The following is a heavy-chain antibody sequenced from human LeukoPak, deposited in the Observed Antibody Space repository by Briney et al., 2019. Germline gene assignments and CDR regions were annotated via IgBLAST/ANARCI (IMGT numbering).Heavy chain of an antibody. Sequence: PSETLSLTCAVYGGSFSGYYWSWIRQPPGKGLEWIGEINHSGSTNYNPSLKSRVTISVDTSKNQFSLKLSSVTAADTAVYYCARRGRQLWFRLWFDPWGQGTLVTVSS. CDR2: INHSGST. CDR1: GGSFSGYY. CDR3: ARRGRQLWFRLWFDP. J-gene: IGHJ5*02. D-gene: IGHD5-18*01. V-gene: IGHV4-34*01.